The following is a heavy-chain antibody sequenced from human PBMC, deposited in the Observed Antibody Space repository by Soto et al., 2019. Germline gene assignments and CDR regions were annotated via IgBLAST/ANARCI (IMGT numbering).Heavy chain of an antibody. CDR1: AYTFTSDG. V-gene: IGHV1-18*01. CDR2: ISAYNGNT. J-gene: IGHJ4*02. D-gene: IGHD2-2*01. Sequence: ASLKVSCTASAYTFTSDGISWVRQAPGQGLEWMGWISAYNGNTNYAQKLQGRVTMTTDTSTSTAYMELRSLRSDDTAVYYCASLTSSTTSYYFDYWGQGTLVTVSS. CDR3: ASLTSSTTSYYFDY.